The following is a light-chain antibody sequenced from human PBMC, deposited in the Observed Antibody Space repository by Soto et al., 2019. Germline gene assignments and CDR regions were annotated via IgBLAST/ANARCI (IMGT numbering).Light chain of an antibody. J-gene: IGKJ5*01. CDR2: DTS. Sequence: EIVLTQSPGTRSLSTGEGVTRSCSASQSVSSSYLGWFQQRPGQAPRLLIYDTSNRATGIPDRFSGSGSGTDFTLTISRLEPEDFAVYYCQQRSNWPVTFGQGKRLAIK. CDR1: QSVSSSY. V-gene: IGKV3D-20*02. CDR3: QQRSNWPVT.